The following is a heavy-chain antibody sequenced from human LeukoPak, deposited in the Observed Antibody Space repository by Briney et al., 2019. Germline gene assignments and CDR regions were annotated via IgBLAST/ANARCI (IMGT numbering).Heavy chain of an antibody. Sequence: GGSLRLSCAASGFTFSSYWMSWVRQAPGKGLEWVSAISGSGGSTYYADSVKGRFTISRDNSKNTLYLQMNSLRAEDTAVYYCARSYTHYDFWSGYTYQNYFDPWGQGTLVTVSS. CDR2: ISGSGGST. V-gene: IGHV3-23*01. D-gene: IGHD3-3*01. CDR3: ARSYTHYDFWSGYTYQNYFDP. J-gene: IGHJ5*02. CDR1: GFTFSSYW.